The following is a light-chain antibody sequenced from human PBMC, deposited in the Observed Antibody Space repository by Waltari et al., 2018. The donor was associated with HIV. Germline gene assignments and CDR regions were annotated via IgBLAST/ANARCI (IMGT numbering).Light chain of an antibody. CDR1: SGAIGSYDL. J-gene: IGLJ1*01. Sequence: SALTPPPSASGSPGQSITIPCTGTSGAIGSYDLDSWYHHHPGEAPKLKIYEVNKRPSGVPDRFSASKSGNRASLTVSGLQPEDEGFYYCASYAGGDNFPYVFGTGTEVTVL. V-gene: IGLV2-8*01. CDR2: EVN. CDR3: ASYAGGDNFPYV.